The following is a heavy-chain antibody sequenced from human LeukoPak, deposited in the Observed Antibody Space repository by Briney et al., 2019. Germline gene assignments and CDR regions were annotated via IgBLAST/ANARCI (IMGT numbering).Heavy chain of an antibody. V-gene: IGHV1-69*13. CDR1: GGTFSSYA. CDR3: ARELGYCSSTSCYGYYYYMDV. CDR2: IIPIFGTA. J-gene: IGHJ6*03. D-gene: IGHD2-2*01. Sequence: SVKVSCKASGGTFSSYAISWVRQAPGQGLEWMGGIIPIFGTANYAQKFQGRVTITADESTSTAYMELSSLRSEDTAVYYCARELGYCSSTSCYGYYYYMDVWGKGTTVTVSS.